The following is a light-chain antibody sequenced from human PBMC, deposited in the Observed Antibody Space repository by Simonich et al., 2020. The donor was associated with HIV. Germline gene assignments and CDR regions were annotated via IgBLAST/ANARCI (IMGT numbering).Light chain of an antibody. CDR3: MQGTLWWT. V-gene: IGKV2-30*02. J-gene: IGKJ1*01. CDR1: QSLVHSDGNTY. CDR2: KVS. Sequence: DVVMTQSPLSLPVTLGQPASISCRSSQSLVHSDGNTYLNWFQQRPGQSPRRLIYKVSNRASGVPDRFSGSGSGTVFILKISRVEAEDVGIYYCMQGTLWWTFGQGTKVEIK.